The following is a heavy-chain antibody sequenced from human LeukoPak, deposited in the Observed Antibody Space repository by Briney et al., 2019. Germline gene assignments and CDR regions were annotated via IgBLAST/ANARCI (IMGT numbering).Heavy chain of an antibody. D-gene: IGHD6-19*01. CDR2: INTRTGNA. V-gene: IGHV1-3*03. CDR1: GYTFFNYA. Sequence: ASVKVSCKASGYTFFNYAIHWVRQAPGQRLEWMGWINTRTGNAYYSQELQGRLTITRDTSASTAYMELSSLRSEDMAVYYCANDSGSGWYEFRWGQGTLVTVSS. J-gene: IGHJ4*02. CDR3: ANDSGSGWYEFR.